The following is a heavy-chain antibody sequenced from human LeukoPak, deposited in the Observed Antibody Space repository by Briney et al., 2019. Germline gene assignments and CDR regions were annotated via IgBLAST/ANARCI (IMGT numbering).Heavy chain of an antibody. J-gene: IGHJ4*02. CDR1: GFTFSSYE. D-gene: IGHD2-2*01. CDR3: AKDRTHCSSTSCPRAYYDFWRTDYFDY. Sequence: GGSLRLSCAASGFTFSSYEMNWVRQAPGKGLEWVSYISSSGSTIYYADSVKGRFTISRDNSKNTLYLQMNSLRAEDTAVYYCAKDRTHCSSTSCPRAYYDFWRTDYFDYWGQGTLVTVSS. V-gene: IGHV3-48*03. CDR2: ISSSGSTI.